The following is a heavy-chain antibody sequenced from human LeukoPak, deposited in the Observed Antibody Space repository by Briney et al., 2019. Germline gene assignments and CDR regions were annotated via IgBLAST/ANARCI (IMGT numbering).Heavy chain of an antibody. CDR2: IYTSGST. CDR1: GGSISSGSYY. J-gene: IGHJ3*02. CDR3: ARDLPGIAAAGTDDAFDI. Sequence: SETLSLTCTVSGGSISSGSYYWSWIRQPAGKGLEWIGRIYTSGSTNYNPSLKSRVTISVDTSKNQFSLKLSSVTAADTAVYYCARDLPGIAAAGTDDAFDIWGQGTMVTVSS. V-gene: IGHV4-61*02. D-gene: IGHD6-13*01.